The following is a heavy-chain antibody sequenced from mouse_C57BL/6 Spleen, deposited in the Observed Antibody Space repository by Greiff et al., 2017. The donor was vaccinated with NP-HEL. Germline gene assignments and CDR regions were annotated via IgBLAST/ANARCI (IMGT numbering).Heavy chain of an antibody. D-gene: IGHD4-1*01. V-gene: IGHV1-55*01. J-gene: IGHJ2*01. CDR3: ATGTEYYFDY. CDR2: IYPGSGST. Sequence: QVQLQQPGAELVKPGASVKMSCKASGYTFTSYWITWVKQRPGQGLEWIGDIYPGSGSTNYNEKFKSKATLTVDTSSSTAYMQLSSLTAEDSAVYYCATGTEYYFDYWGQSTTLTVSS. CDR1: GYTFTSYW.